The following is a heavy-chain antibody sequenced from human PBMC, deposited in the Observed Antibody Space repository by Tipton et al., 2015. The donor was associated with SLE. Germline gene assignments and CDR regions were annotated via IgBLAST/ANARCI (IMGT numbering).Heavy chain of an antibody. V-gene: IGHV1-18*01. J-gene: IGHJ3*02. Sequence: QSGAEVKKPGASVKVSCKASGYTFSNFGISWVRQAPGQGLEWMGWITAYTVNTNSAQKLQGRVTVTSDTATRTAYMELRGLRYDDTAIYYCARVGSRYGADAFDIWGQGTMVTVSS. CDR1: GYTFSNFG. D-gene: IGHD5-12*01. CDR2: ITAYTVNT. CDR3: ARVGSRYGADAFDI.